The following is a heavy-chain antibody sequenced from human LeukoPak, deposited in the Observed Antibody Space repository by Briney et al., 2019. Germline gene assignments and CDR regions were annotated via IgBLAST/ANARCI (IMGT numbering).Heavy chain of an antibody. D-gene: IGHD5-12*01. CDR1: GFTLSSNW. Sequence: GGSLRLSCGASGFTLSSNWMTWVRQAPGRGLEWVASINQDGSVKYYVDSVKGRFTISRDNARNSLSLQMNSPGVEDTPVYFCARWGQTSGYYYVDNWGQGTLVTVSS. CDR3: ARWGQTSGYYYVDN. CDR2: INQDGSVK. V-gene: IGHV3-7*01. J-gene: IGHJ4*02.